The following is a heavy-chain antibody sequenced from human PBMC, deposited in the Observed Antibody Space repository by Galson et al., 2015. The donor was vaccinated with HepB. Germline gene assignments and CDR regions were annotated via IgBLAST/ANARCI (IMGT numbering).Heavy chain of an antibody. CDR1: GYTFTSYG. D-gene: IGHD2-15*01. CDR2: ISAYNGNT. CDR3: ARVLLSGGTIQNFYWFDP. J-gene: IGHJ5*02. V-gene: IGHV1-18*04. Sequence: SVKVSCKASGYTFTSYGISWVRQAPGQGLEWMGWISAYNGNTNYAQKLQGRVTMTTDTPTSTAYMELRSLRSDDTAVYYCARVLLSGGTIQNFYWFDPWGQGTLVTVSS.